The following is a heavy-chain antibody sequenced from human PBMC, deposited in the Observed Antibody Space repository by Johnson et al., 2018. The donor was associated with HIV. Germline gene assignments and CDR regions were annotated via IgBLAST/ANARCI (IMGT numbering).Heavy chain of an antibody. CDR1: GFTFSSYA. CDR2: ISYAGSNK. D-gene: IGHD3-9*01. Sequence: VQLVESGGGVVQPGRSLRLSCAASGFTFSSYAMHWVRQDPGKGLDWVAVISYAGSNKYYADSVKGRFTISRDNSKNTLYLQMNSLKTEDTAVYYCARGGYYDILTGYYALAAFDIWGQGTMVTVSS. V-gene: IGHV3-30-3*01. J-gene: IGHJ3*02. CDR3: ARGGYYDILTGYYALAAFDI.